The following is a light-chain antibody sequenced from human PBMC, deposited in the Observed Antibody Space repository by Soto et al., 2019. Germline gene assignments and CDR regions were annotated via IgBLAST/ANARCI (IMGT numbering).Light chain of an antibody. J-gene: IGKJ4*01. CDR1: QSVGRC. V-gene: IGKV3-11*01. CDR3: QHCASWLIC. Sequence: EIVLTQAPATLSLSPGERATLSCRASQSVGRCVAWYQQKPGQAPRLLIYETSTMATGIPVRFSGSGSGTDFTLTISGLDPEDFALYYCQHCASWLICFGGGTKVEIK. CDR2: ETS.